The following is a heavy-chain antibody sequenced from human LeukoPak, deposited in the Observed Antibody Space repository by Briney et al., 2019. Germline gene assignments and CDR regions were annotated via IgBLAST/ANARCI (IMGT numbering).Heavy chain of an antibody. CDR1: GFTFSSYA. V-gene: IGHV3-23*01. CDR2: ISGSGGST. CDR3: ARRYDGFDY. D-gene: IGHD3-3*01. J-gene: IGHJ4*02. Sequence: PGGSLRLSCAASGFTFSSYAMSWVRQAPGKGLEWVSAISGSGGSTYYADSVKGRFTISRDNAKNSLYLQMNSLRDEDTAVYYCARRYDGFDYWGQGTLVTVSS.